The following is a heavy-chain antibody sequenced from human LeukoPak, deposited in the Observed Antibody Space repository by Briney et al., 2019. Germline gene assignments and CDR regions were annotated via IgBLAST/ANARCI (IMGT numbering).Heavy chain of an antibody. V-gene: IGHV1-69*01. CDR1: GGTFSSYA. CDR2: IIPIFGTA. CDR3: ARVNPPQYCSSTSCFTPFDY. J-gene: IGHJ4*02. Sequence: VASVKVSCKASGGTFSSYAISWVRQAPGQGLEWMGGIIPIFGTANYAQKFQGRVTITADESTSTAYMELSSLRSEDTAVYYCARVNPPQYCSSTSCFTPFDYWGQGTLVTVSS. D-gene: IGHD2-2*02.